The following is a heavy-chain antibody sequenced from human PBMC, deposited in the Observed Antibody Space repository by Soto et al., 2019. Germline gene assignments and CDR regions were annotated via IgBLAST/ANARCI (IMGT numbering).Heavy chain of an antibody. Sequence: QVQLVESGGGVVQPGRSLRLSCAASGFTFDNFGMHWVRQAPGKGLEWVSVIYYDGSKKYYADSVRGRFTISRDNSKNMLYLQRDSLRAEDTATYYWARSPRVGGGTAWRGCWGQGPLVTVSS. V-gene: IGHV3-33*01. CDR2: IYYDGSKK. J-gene: IGHJ4*02. CDR3: ARSPRVGGGTAWRGC. D-gene: IGHD3-16*01. CDR1: GFTFDNFG.